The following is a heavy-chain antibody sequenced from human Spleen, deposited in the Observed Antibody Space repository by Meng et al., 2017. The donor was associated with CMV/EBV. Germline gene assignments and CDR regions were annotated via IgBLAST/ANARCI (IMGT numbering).Heavy chain of an antibody. CDR3: ARDIGLYDSSGYYPYYFDY. Sequence: GESLKISCAASGFTFSDYYMNWIRQAPGKGLEWVSYISSSGSTISYADSVRGRFTISRDNAKNSLYLQMNSLRAEDTAVYYCARDIGLYDSSGYYPYYFDYWGRGTLVTVSS. J-gene: IGHJ4*02. V-gene: IGHV3-11*01. CDR1: GFTFSDYY. D-gene: IGHD3-22*01. CDR2: ISSSGSTI.